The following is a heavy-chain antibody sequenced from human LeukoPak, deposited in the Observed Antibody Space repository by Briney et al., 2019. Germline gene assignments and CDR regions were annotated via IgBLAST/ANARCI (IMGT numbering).Heavy chain of an antibody. CDR2: ISGSGGST. J-gene: IGHJ4*02. CDR3: AKDGYYYDSSAHFDY. V-gene: IGHV3-23*01. Sequence: GGSLRLSCAASGXTFSSYAMSWVRQAPGKGLEWVSAISGSGGSTYYADSVKGRFTISRDNSKNTLYLQMNSLRAEDTAVYYCAKDGYYYDSSAHFDYWGQGTLVTVSS. CDR1: GXTFSSYA. D-gene: IGHD3-22*01.